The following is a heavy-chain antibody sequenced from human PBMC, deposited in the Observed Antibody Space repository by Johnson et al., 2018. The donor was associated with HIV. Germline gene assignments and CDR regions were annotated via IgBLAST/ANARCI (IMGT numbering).Heavy chain of an antibody. CDR1: GFTLSSYV. J-gene: IGHJ3*02. Sequence: VQLVESGGGVVQPGRSLRLSCAVSGFTLSSYVMHWVRQAPGKGLEWVTVISYDGSNEYYADYVKGRFTISRDNAKNSLYLQMNSLRAGDTAVYYCARWGTVTTDAFDIWGQGTMVTVSS. CDR3: ARWGTVTTDAFDI. CDR2: ISYDGSNE. V-gene: IGHV3-30*14. D-gene: IGHD4-17*01.